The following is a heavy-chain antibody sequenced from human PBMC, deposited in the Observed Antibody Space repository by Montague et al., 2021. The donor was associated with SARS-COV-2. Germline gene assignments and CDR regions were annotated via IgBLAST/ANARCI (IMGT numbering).Heavy chain of an antibody. V-gene: IGHV4-59*01. CDR3: ARGGGYYNYGLDV. CDR1: GGSFSNYY. J-gene: IGHJ6*02. Sequence: SETLSLTCTVSGGSFSNYYWSWIRQPPGRGLEWIGYIYYSGSTDYSPSLKSRVTISLDTSMNQFSLKVTSVTAADTAVFYCARGGGYYNYGLDVWGPGTTVTVSS. D-gene: IGHD3-22*01. CDR2: IYYSGST.